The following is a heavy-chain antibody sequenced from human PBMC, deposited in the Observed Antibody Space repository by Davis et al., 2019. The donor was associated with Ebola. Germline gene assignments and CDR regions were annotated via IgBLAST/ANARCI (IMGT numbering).Heavy chain of an antibody. CDR2: ISSNCRAT. D-gene: IGHD6-19*01. CDR3: ARDWRAVATN. V-gene: IGHV3-48*04. Sequence: GGSLRLSCAASGFTFDKYAMNWVRHAPGTWLEWISYISSNCRATYYAASLKGRFTIPRDNAKHSLYLQMNSLRAEDTAVYYCARDWRAVATNWGQGTLVTVSS. CDR1: GFTFDKYA. J-gene: IGHJ4*02.